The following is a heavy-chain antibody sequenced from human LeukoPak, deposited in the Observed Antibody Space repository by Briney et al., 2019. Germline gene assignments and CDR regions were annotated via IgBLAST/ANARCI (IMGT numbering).Heavy chain of an antibody. Sequence: GGSLRLSCAASGFTFSSYSMNWVRQAPGKGLEWVSYISSSSSTIYYADSVKGRFTISRDNAKNSLYLQMNSLRAEDTAVYYCASVGGYSYGTTRRDYWGQGTLVTVSS. CDR2: ISSSSSTI. D-gene: IGHD5-18*01. V-gene: IGHV3-48*04. CDR1: GFTFSSYS. CDR3: ASVGGYSYGTTRRDY. J-gene: IGHJ4*02.